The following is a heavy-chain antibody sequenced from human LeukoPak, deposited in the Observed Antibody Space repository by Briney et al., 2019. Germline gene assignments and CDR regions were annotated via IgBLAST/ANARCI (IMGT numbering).Heavy chain of an antibody. J-gene: IGHJ6*02. CDR3: ARFLTGLTTDYYYYGMDV. D-gene: IGHD1-14*01. CDR2: IIPILGIA. V-gene: IGHV1-69*04. Sequence: ASVKVSCKASGGTFSSYAISWVRQAPGQGLEWMGRIIPILGIANYAQKFQGRVTITADKSTSTAYMELSSLRSEDTAVYYCARFLTGLTTDYYYYGMDVWGQGTTVTVSS. CDR1: GGTFSSYA.